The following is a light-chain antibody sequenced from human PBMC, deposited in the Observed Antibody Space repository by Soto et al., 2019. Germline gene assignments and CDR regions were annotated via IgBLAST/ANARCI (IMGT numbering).Light chain of an antibody. J-gene: IGKJ1*01. CDR2: GAS. V-gene: IGKV3-20*01. Sequence: EIVLTQSPGTLSLSPGERATLSCRASQSVSSIYLAWYQQKPGQAPRLLIYGASNRATGIPDRFSGSGSGTDFPLTISRLEPEDFAVYYCQQYGSSTWTFGQGTKVEIK. CDR1: QSVSSIY. CDR3: QQYGSSTWT.